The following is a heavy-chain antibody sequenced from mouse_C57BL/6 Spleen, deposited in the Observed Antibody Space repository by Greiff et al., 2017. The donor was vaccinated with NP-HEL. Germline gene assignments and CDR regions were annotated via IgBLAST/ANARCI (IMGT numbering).Heavy chain of an antibody. CDR1: GYTFTDYN. CDR2: INPNNGGT. CDR3: ATTAQATGAWLAY. D-gene: IGHD3-2*02. V-gene: IGHV1-18*01. Sequence: EVQLQQSGPELVKPGASVKIPCKASGYTFTDYNMDWVKQSHGKSLEWIGDINPNNGGTIYNQKFKVKATLTGDKSSSTAYMELRSLTSEDTAVYYCATTAQATGAWLAYWGQGTLVTVSA. J-gene: IGHJ3*01.